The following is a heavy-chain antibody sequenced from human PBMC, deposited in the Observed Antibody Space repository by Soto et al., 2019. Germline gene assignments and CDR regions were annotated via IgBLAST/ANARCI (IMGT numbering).Heavy chain of an antibody. CDR1: GYTLTCYY. Sequence: PVHVSCNASGYTLTCYYMYWVRQAPGQGLEWMGIINPSGGSTSYAQKFQGRVTMTRDTSSSTVYMELSSLRSEDTAVYDCARVDVAKYYFDYWGQGTLVTVSS. CDR3: ARVDVAKYYFDY. D-gene: IGHD2-21*01. CDR2: INPSGGST. J-gene: IGHJ4*02. V-gene: IGHV1-46*01.